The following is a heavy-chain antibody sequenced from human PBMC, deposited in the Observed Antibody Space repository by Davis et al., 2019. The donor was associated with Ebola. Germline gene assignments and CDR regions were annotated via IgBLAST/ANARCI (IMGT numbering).Heavy chain of an antibody. CDR2: IRGGGDNT. CDR3: ARDNDGSGSD. V-gene: IGHV3-23*01. D-gene: IGHD3-10*01. J-gene: IGHJ4*02. Sequence: GESLKISCAASGFSFSTYAMYAMSWVRQAPGKGLEWVSGIRGGGDNTFYADPVKGRFTISRDNAKNTLYLQMNSLRAEDTAVYYCARDNDGSGSDWGQGTLVTVSS. CDR1: GFSFSTYAMYA.